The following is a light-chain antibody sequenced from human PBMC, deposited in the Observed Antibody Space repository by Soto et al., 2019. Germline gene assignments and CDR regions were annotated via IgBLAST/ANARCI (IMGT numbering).Light chain of an antibody. J-gene: IGKJ2*01. CDR3: QQYKKWPYT. Sequence: EIVMTQSPATLSVSPGGSASLSCRASQHVSSNLAWYRQKPGQAPTLLIYRASTRATGIPTTFSGSGSGTEFTLTISSLQSEDFAFYYCQQYKKWPYTFGQRTKLEI. CDR2: RAS. V-gene: IGKV3-15*01. CDR1: QHVSSN.